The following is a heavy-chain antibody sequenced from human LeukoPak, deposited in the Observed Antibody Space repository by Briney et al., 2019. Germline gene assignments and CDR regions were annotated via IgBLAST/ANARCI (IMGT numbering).Heavy chain of an antibody. D-gene: IGHD5-18*01. CDR1: GFTFSSYA. CDR3: AKDLWTAIQVDYYYMDV. J-gene: IGHJ6*03. Sequence: GGSLRLSCAASGFTFSSYAMSWVRQAPGKGLEWVSAISGSGGSTYYADSVKGRFTISRDNSKNTLYLQMNSLRAEDTAVYYCAKDLWTAIQVDYYYMDVWGKGTTVTVSS. CDR2: ISGSGGST. V-gene: IGHV3-23*01.